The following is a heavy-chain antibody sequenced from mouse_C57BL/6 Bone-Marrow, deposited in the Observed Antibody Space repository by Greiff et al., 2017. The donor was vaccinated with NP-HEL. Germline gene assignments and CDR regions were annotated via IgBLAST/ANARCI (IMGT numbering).Heavy chain of an antibody. CDR3: ARKYDYDKGEYYYAMDY. CDR1: GFSLTSYA. D-gene: IGHD2-4*01. V-gene: IGHV2-9-1*01. CDR2: IWTGGGT. J-gene: IGHJ4*01. Sequence: VQLQESGPGLVAPSQRLSITCTVSGFSLTSYAISWVRQPPGKGLEWLGVIWTGGGTNYNSALKSRLSISKDNSKSQVFLKMNSLQTDDTARYYCARKYDYDKGEYYYAMDYWGQGTSVTVSS.